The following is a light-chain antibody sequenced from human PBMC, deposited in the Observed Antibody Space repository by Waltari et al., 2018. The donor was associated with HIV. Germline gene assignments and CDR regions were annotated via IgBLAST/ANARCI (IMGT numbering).Light chain of an antibody. CDR3: SSYAGSSMPYA. Sequence: QSALTQPPSASGSPGQSVSISCTGASSDVGAFKYVSWYQQHPGKAPKLLIYDVTKRPSGVPDRFSGSKSGNTASLTVSGLQAEDEAHYYCSSYAGSSMPYAFGTGTKVTVL. V-gene: IGLV2-8*01. J-gene: IGLJ1*01. CDR1: SSDVGAFKY. CDR2: DVT.